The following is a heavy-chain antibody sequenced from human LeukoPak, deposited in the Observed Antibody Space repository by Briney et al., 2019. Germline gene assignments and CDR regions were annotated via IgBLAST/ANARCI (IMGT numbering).Heavy chain of an antibody. D-gene: IGHD3-22*01. CDR3: ARVTGYMIEDYFDY. CDR2: IYYSGST. V-gene: IGHV4-59*01. J-gene: IGHJ4*02. Sequence: SETLSLTCTVSGGSISSYYWSGIRQPPGKGLEWIGYIYYSGSTNYNPSLKSRVTISVHTSKNQFSLRLSSMTAADTAVYYCARVTGYMIEDYFDYWGQGTLVTVSS. CDR1: GGSISSYY.